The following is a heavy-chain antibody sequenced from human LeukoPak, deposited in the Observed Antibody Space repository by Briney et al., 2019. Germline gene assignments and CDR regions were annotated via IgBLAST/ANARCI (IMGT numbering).Heavy chain of an antibody. CDR2: IRRKDYGWTT. Sequence: PGRSLRLACTASGFTFGDYAMSWVRQAPGKGEEGEGFIRRKDYGWTTEYAASVKRRFTISRDDSKSIAYLQMNSLKTEDTAVYYCTRDALTMVLGVIDFYYYGMDVWGQGTTVTVSS. CDR3: TRDALTMVLGVIDFYYYGMDV. J-gene: IGHJ6*02. CDR1: GFTFGDYA. D-gene: IGHD3-10*01. V-gene: IGHV3-49*04.